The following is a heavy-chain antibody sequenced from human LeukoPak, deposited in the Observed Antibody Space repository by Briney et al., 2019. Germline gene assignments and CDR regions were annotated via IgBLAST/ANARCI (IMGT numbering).Heavy chain of an antibody. CDR3: AKGSSSSRPYYFDS. J-gene: IGHJ4*02. CDR1: GFTFSSYV. CDR2: VIGSFT. Sequence: GGSLRLSCAASGFTFSSYVMSWVRQAPGEGLEWVSAVIGSFTYYADSVKGRFTISRDNSQNTLFLEMNSLRAGDTAVYYCAKGSSSSRPYYFDSWGLGTLVIGSS. D-gene: IGHD6-13*01. V-gene: IGHV3-23*01.